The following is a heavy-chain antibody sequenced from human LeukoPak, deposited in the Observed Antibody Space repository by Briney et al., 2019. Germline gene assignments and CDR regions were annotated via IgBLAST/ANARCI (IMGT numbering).Heavy chain of an antibody. CDR3: ARVSGSYLDY. CDR1: GGSISSYY. D-gene: IGHD1-26*01. V-gene: IGHV4-59*01. CDR2: IYYSGST. Sequence: SETLSLTCTVSGGSISSYYWSWIRQPPGKGLEWIGYIYYSGSTNYNPSLKSRVTISVDTSKNQFSLKLSSVTAADAAVYYCARVSGSYLDYWGQGTLVTVSS. J-gene: IGHJ4*02.